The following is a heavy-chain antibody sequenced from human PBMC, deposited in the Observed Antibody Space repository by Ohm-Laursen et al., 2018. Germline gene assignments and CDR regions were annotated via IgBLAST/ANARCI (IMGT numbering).Heavy chain of an antibody. D-gene: IGHD5-12*01. CDR3: ARQRASGDKYFQH. CDR1: GGSISSTTDY. Sequence: GTLSLTCTVSGGSISSTTDYWGWIRQPPGKGLEWIGSIYYSGSTYYNLSLRGRVTISVDTSKDQFSLKLSSVTAAHTAVYYCARQRASGDKYFQHWGQGTLVTVSS. CDR2: IYYSGST. J-gene: IGHJ1*01. V-gene: IGHV4-39*01.